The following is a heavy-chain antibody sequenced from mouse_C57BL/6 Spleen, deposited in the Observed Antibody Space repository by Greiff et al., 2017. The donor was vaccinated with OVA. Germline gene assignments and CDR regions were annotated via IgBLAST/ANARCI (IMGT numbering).Heavy chain of an antibody. CDR3: AAIYYDYDEAWFAY. J-gene: IGHJ3*01. D-gene: IGHD2-4*01. Sequence: EVMLVESVAELVRPGASVKLSCTASGFNIKNTYMHWVKQRPEQGLEWIGRIDPANGNTKYAPKFQGKATITADTSSNTAYLQLSSLTSEDTAIYYCAAIYYDYDEAWFAYWGQGTLVTVSA. V-gene: IGHV14-3*01. CDR2: IDPANGNT. CDR1: GFNIKNTY.